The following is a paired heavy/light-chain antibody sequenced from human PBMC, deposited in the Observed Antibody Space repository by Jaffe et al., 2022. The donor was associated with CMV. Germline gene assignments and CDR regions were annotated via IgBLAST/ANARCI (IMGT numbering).Heavy chain of an antibody. CDR2: INHSGST. J-gene: IGHJ6*03. V-gene: IGHV4-34*01. CDR1: GGSFSGYY. CDR3: ARAIHDRFWSGYSSVRTNYMDV. Sequence: QVQLQQWGAGLLKPSETLSLTCAVYGGSFSGYYWSWIRQPPGKGLEWIGEINHSGSTNYNPSLKSRVTISVDTSKNQFSLKLSSVTAADTAVYYCARAIHDRFWSGYSSVRTNYMDVWGKGTTVTVSS. D-gene: IGHD3-3*01.
Light chain of an antibody. J-gene: IGKJ5*01. CDR3: QQYYSTPPVT. CDR1: QSVLYSSNNKNY. V-gene: IGKV4-1*01. Sequence: DIVMTQSPDSLAVSLGERATINCKSSQSVLYSSNNKNYLAWYQQKPGQPPKLLIYWASTRESGVPDRFSGSGSGTDFTLTISSLQAEDVAVYYCQQYYSTPPVTFGQGTRLEIK. CDR2: WAS.